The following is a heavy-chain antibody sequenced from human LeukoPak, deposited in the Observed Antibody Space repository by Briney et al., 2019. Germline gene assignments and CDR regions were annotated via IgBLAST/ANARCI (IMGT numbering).Heavy chain of an antibody. CDR3: ARGGPFPSSSSSREYYLDY. Sequence: ASVKVSCKASGYDFINYGISWVRQAPGQGLEWMGWRSICNGNTDYKLQGRVTMTTDTSTSTAYMEVRSLRSDDTAVYYCARGGPFPSSSSSREYYLDYWGQGTLVTVSS. D-gene: IGHD6-6*01. J-gene: IGHJ4*02. CDR1: GYDFINYG. V-gene: IGHV1-18*01. CDR2: RSICNGNT.